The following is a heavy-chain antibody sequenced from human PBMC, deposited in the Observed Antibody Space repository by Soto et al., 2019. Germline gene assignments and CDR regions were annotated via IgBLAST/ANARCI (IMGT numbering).Heavy chain of an antibody. V-gene: IGHV4-59*01. CDR2: IYYSGST. J-gene: IGHJ4*02. Sequence: SETLSLTCTVSGGSISSYYWSWIRQPPGKGLEWIGYIYYSGSTNYNPSLKSRVTISVDTSKNQFSLKLSSVTAADTAVYYCAKDLRERELNSNYFDYWGQGTLVTVSS. D-gene: IGHD1-7*01. CDR3: AKDLRERELNSNYFDY. CDR1: GGSISSYY.